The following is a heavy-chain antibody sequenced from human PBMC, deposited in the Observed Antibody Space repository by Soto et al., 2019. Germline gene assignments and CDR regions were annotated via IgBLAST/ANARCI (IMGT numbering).Heavy chain of an antibody. J-gene: IGHJ6*02. CDR2: IKSKTDGGTT. CDR3: TTALSANGMDV. Sequence: PGGSLRLSCAASGFTFSNAWMSWVRQAPGKGLEWVGRIKSKTDGGTTDYAAPVKGRFTTSRDDSNNTLYLQMNSLKTEDTAVYYCTTALSANGMDVWGQGTTVTVSS. V-gene: IGHV3-15*01. CDR1: GFTFSNAW.